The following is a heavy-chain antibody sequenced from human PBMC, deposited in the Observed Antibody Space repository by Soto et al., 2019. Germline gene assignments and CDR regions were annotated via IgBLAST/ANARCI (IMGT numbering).Heavy chain of an antibody. J-gene: IGHJ4*02. D-gene: IGHD6-19*01. V-gene: IGHV1-69*01. CDR2: IFPNVGTA. CDR3: ARARYSSRWGTFDS. CDR1: GGSFSTNE. Sequence: QVHLEQSGAEVKKPGTSVKVSCKASGGSFSTNEIDWVRQAPGQGLEWMGRIFPNVGTADYAEKFQGRLTIKADESTATVFMELSRLSSADTAVYFCARARYSSRWGTFDSWGQGTQVDVSS.